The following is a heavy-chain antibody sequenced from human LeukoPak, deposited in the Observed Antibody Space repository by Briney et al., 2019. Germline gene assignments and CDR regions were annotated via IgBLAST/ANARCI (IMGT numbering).Heavy chain of an antibody. V-gene: IGHV3-23*01. D-gene: IGHD1-1*01. CDR1: GFTFSSYA. Sequence: TGGSLRLSCAASGFTFSSYAMSWVRQAPGKGLEWVSAISGSGGSTYYADSVKGRFTISRDNSKNTLYLQMNSLRAEDTAVYYCAKVPVQLERREYYYYYMDVWGKGTTVTVSS. CDR2: ISGSGGST. CDR3: AKVPVQLERREYYYYYMDV. J-gene: IGHJ6*03.